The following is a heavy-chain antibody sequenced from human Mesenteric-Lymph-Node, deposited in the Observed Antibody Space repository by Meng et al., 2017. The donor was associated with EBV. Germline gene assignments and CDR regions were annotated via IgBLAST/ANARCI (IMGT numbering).Heavy chain of an antibody. V-gene: IGHV4-39*07. J-gene: IGHJ4*02. CDR1: RAAHSSCAYS. CDR2: INYSGHT. D-gene: IGHD2-2*01. Sequence: ERGPGLALAYATPSLPFTCARAAHSSCAYSWDWVRQPPGKGLEWLGTINYSGHTYYNAYLKSRVTISVDTSKNQFSLQLRSVTAADTAVYYCAAGYCSSSRCYALEYWGQGILVTVSS. CDR3: AAGYCSSSRCYALEY.